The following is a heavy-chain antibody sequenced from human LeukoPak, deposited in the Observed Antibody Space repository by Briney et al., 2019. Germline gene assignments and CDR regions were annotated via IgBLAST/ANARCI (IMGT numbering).Heavy chain of an antibody. J-gene: IGHJ4*02. V-gene: IGHV3-9*03. CDR3: AKDSSSWLEYYFDY. CDR2: ISWNSGSI. D-gene: IGHD6-13*01. Sequence: GGSLRLSCAASGFTCDDYAMHWVRQAPGKGLEWVSGISWNSGSIGYADSVKGRFTISRDNAKNSLYLQMNSLRAEDMALYYCAKDSSSWLEYYFDYWGQGTLVTVSS. CDR1: GFTCDDYA.